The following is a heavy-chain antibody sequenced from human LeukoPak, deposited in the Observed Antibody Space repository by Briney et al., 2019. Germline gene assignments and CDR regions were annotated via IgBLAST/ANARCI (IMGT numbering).Heavy chain of an antibody. D-gene: IGHD2-21*01. CDR2: INHSGTT. CDR3: ARDGDGSGIYDY. V-gene: IGHV4-34*01. J-gene: IGHJ4*02. Sequence: SETLSLTCAVHGGSFSGYYWSWIRQPPGKGLEWIGEINHSGTTYYNPSLKSRVTVSVDTSKNHFSLKLTSVTAADTAVYYCARDGDGSGIYDYWGQGTLVTVSS. CDR1: GGSFSGYY.